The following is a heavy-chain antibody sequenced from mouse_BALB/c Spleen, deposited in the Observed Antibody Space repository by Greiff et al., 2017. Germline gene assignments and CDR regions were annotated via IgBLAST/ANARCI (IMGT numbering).Heavy chain of an antibody. Sequence: EVKLLESGGGLVQPKGSLKLSCAASGFTFNTYAMNWVRQAPGKGLEWVARIRSKSNNYATYYADSVKDRFTISRDDSQSMLYLQMNNLKTEDTAMYYGVRHGSGYVDYAMDYWGQGTSVTVSS. V-gene: IGHV10-1*02. CDR3: VRHGSGYVDYAMDY. CDR1: GFTFNTYA. J-gene: IGHJ4*01. CDR2: IRSKSNNYAT. D-gene: IGHD3-1*01.